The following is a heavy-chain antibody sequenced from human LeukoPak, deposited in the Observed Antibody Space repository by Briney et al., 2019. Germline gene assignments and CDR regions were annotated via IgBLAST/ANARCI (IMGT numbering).Heavy chain of an antibody. V-gene: IGHV3-23*01. J-gene: IGHJ4*02. CDR2: ISGSGGST. CDR1: GFTFSSYA. CDR3: ARLDSYGSGINGYFDY. Sequence: EGSLRLSCAASGFTFSSYATSWVRQAPGKGLEWVSAISGSGGSTYYADSVKGRFTISRDNSKNTLYLQMNSLRAEDTAVYYCARLDSYGSGINGYFDYWGQGTLVTVSS. D-gene: IGHD3-10*01.